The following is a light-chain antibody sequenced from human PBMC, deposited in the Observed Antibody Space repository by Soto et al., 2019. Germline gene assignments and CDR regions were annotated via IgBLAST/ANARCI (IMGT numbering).Light chain of an antibody. CDR2: DVS. V-gene: IGLV2-14*01. J-gene: IGLJ1*01. CDR3: ASHTPRSTYA. CDR1: SSDVGGYSY. Sequence: QCARTQAASGSGAAGGWIAISCTRTSSDVGGYSYVSWYQQQPCKAPKLVISDVSNRPSGVSDRFSGSKSGSTASLTISGLQTEHEADYYWASHTPRSTYAFGTGTKVTVL.